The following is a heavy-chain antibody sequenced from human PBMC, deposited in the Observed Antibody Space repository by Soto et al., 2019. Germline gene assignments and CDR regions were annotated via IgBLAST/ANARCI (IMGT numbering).Heavy chain of an antibody. Sequence: QVQLQQWGAGLLKPSETLSLTCAVYGGSFSGYYWSWIRQPPGKGLEWIGEINYSGSTNYNPSLKSRVTIAVDTPKNQFSLKLSSVTAADTAVYYCARGGLPAAMGGYCFDPWGQGTLVPVSS. V-gene: IGHV4-34*01. D-gene: IGHD2-2*01. J-gene: IGHJ5*02. CDR2: INYSGST. CDR1: GGSFSGYY. CDR3: ARGGLPAAMGGYCFDP.